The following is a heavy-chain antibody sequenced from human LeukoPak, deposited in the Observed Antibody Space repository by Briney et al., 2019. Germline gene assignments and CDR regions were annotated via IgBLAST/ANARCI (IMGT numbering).Heavy chain of an antibody. CDR2: ISYDGSNK. Sequence: GGSLRLSCAASGFTLSSYAMHWVRQAPGKGLEWVAVISYDGSNKYYADSVKGRFTISRDNSKNTLYLQMNSLRAEDTAVYYCARENFWSGYYTWFDPWGQGTLVTVSS. CDR3: ARENFWSGYYTWFDP. CDR1: GFTLSSYA. J-gene: IGHJ5*02. V-gene: IGHV3-30-3*01. D-gene: IGHD3-3*01.